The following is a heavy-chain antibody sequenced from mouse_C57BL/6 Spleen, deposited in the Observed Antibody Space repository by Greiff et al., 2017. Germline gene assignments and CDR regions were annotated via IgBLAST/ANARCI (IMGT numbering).Heavy chain of an antibody. Sequence: LVESGPELAKPGASVKISCKASAYAFSSSWMNWVKQRPGKGLEWIGRIYPGAGDTNYNGKFKGKATLTADKSSSTAYMQLSSLTSADSAVYFCERREDGSYLFAMDNRGQGTSDTVAS. CDR3: ERREDGSYLFAMDN. CDR1: AYAFSSSW. J-gene: IGHJ4*01. D-gene: IGHD1-1*02. V-gene: IGHV1-82*01. CDR2: IYPGAGDT.